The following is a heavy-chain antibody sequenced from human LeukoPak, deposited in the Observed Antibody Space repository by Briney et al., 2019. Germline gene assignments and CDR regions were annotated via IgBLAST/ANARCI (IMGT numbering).Heavy chain of an antibody. Sequence: TGGSLRLSCAASGFTFSSYGMHWVRQAPGKGLEWVAVIWYDGSNKYYADSVKGRFTISRDNSKNTLYLQMNSLRAEDTAVYYCARGGGPKGGNPFGETGYWGQGTLVTVSS. V-gene: IGHV3-33*01. CDR1: GFTFSSYG. CDR3: ARGGGPKGGNPFGETGY. CDR2: IWYDGSNK. D-gene: IGHD3-10*01. J-gene: IGHJ4*02.